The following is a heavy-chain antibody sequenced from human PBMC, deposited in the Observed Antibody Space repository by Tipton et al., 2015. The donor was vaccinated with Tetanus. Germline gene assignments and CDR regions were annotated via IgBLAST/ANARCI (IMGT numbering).Heavy chain of an antibody. J-gene: IGHJ3*02. CDR3: ARVKGRTGTCRDAFDM. CDR1: GFTSESHY. CDR2: INPDGRRT. D-gene: IGHD7-27*01. V-gene: IGHV3-74*01. Sequence: SLRLSCAASGFTSESHYMHWVRQTPGKGLVWISRINPDGRRTNYADSVKGRLTISRDNSKNAMYFQLTSVTPEDAGVYYCARVKGRTGTCRDAFDMWGRGTRVSVSS.